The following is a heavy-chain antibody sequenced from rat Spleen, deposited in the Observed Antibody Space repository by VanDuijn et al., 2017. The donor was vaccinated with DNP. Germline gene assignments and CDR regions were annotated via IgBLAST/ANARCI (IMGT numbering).Heavy chain of an antibody. CDR1: GYSITSSYR. Sequence: EVQLQESGPGLVKPSQSLSLTCSVSGYSITSSYRWNWIRKFPGNKLEWMGSVNSAGTTNYNPSLKSRISITRDTSKNQFFLQVNSITTEDTATYYCARSGYSSGGSWFAYWGQGTLVAVSS. V-gene: IGHV3-3*01. J-gene: IGHJ3*01. CDR2: VNSAGTT. D-gene: IGHD1-1*01. CDR3: ARSGYSSGGSWFAY.